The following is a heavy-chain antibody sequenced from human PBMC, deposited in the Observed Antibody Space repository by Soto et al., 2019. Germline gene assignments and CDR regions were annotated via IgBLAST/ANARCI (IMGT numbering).Heavy chain of an antibody. V-gene: IGHV1-18*01. CDR1: GYTFTSYG. CDR3: AKLLVYRSSWYFDY. D-gene: IGHD6-6*01. J-gene: IGHJ4*02. Sequence: QVQLVQSGAEVKKPGGSVKVSCKASGYTFTSYGISWVRQAPGQGREWMGWISACNGHTNYAQKLLGRVTMTPDTSKSTAYMELRSLRSDDTAVYDCAKLLVYRSSWYFDYCGQGTLVTVSS. CDR2: ISACNGHT.